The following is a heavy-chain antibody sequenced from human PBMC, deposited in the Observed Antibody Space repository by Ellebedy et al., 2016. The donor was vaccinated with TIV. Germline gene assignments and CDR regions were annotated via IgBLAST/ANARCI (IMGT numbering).Heavy chain of an antibody. CDR2: ISNSGSTI. J-gene: IGHJ5*02. Sequence: GESLKISCAASGFTFSDYYMIWIRQAPGKGLEWVSYISNSGSTIYYADSVKGRFTISRDNAKHSLSLLMNSLRAEDPAVYYCARDARFIDQQHNWFDPWGQGTLVTVSS. V-gene: IGHV3-11*01. D-gene: IGHD2-2*01. CDR3: ARDARFIDQQHNWFDP. CDR1: GFTFSDYY.